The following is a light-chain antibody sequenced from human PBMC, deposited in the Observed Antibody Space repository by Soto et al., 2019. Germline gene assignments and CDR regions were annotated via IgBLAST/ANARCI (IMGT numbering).Light chain of an antibody. V-gene: IGLV2-14*03. Sequence: QSVLTQPASVSGSPGPAITSSRTGTRSDVGGYDHVSWYQQHPGKAPKLIIYDVTVRPSGISRRFSGSKSDNTASLAVSGLQPEDEADYYCSSYTNKDTLLFGGGTKLTV. CDR2: DVT. CDR3: SSYTNKDTLL. J-gene: IGLJ3*02. CDR1: RSDVGGYDH.